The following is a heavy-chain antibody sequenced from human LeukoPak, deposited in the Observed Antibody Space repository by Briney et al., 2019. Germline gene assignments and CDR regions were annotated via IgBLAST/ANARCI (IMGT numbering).Heavy chain of an antibody. CDR3: ARDYYDSSGYLKYWYFDL. D-gene: IGHD3-22*01. Sequence: GGSLRLSWAASGFTFSSYEMNWVRQAPGKGLEWVSYISSSGSTIYYADSVKGRFTISRDNAKNSLYLQMNSLRAEDTAVYYCARDYYDSSGYLKYWYFDLWGRGTLVTVSS. V-gene: IGHV3-48*03. CDR2: ISSSGSTI. J-gene: IGHJ2*01. CDR1: GFTFSSYE.